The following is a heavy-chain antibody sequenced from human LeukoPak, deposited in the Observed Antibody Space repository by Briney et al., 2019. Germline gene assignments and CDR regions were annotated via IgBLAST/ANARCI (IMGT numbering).Heavy chain of an antibody. CDR3: ARVGHCTSGSCDDYFYYYAMDV. D-gene: IGHD2-15*01. CDR1: GGSTSSYY. J-gene: IGHJ6*02. Sequence: SETLSLTCSVSGGSTSSYYWNWIRQPAGKGLEWIGRIYSSGSTNYNPSLKSRVTMSVDTSKNQFSLKLSSVTAADTAVYYCARVGHCTSGSCDDYFYYYAMDVWGQGTTVTVSS. CDR2: IYSSGST. V-gene: IGHV4-4*07.